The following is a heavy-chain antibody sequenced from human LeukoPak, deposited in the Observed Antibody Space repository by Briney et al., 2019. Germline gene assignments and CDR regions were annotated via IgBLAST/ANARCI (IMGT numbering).Heavy chain of an antibody. CDR1: GGSISGSNW. V-gene: IGHV4-4*02. J-gene: IGHJ4*02. D-gene: IGHD6-19*01. CDR2: INHSGST. CDR3: ARGPTRTRYSSGWYIFYYFDY. Sequence: SETLSLTCAVSGGSISGSNWWSWIRQPPGKGLEWIGEINHSGSTNYNPSLKSRVTISVDTSKNQFSLKLSSVTAADTAVYYCARGPTRTRYSSGWYIFYYFDYWGQGTLVTVSS.